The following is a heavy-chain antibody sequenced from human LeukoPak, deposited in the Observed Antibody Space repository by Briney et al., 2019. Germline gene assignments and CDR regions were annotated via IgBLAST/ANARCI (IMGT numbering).Heavy chain of an antibody. Sequence: PLASVKVSCKASGYTFTGYYIHWVRQAPGQGLEWMGWINPNSGGTNYPQKFQGRVTMTRDTSISTAYMELSRLRSDDTAVYYCARDEANYYGSGSYFDCWGQGTLVTVSS. V-gene: IGHV1-2*02. J-gene: IGHJ4*02. CDR1: GYTFTGYY. CDR3: ARDEANYYGSGSYFDC. D-gene: IGHD3-10*01. CDR2: INPNSGGT.